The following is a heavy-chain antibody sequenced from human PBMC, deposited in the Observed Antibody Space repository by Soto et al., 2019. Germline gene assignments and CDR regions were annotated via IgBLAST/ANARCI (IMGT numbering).Heavy chain of an antibody. D-gene: IGHD6-6*01. J-gene: IGHJ4*02. CDR3: ARVRVRRQLKKEAFDY. V-gene: IGHV6-1*01. CDR1: GDSVSSNSAA. Sequence: KQSQTLSLTCAISGDSVSSNSAAWNWIRQSPSRGLEWLGRTYYRSKWYNDYAVSVKSRITINPDTSKNQFSLQLNSVTPEDTAVYYCARVRVRRQLKKEAFDYWGQGTLVTVSS. CDR2: TYYRSKWYN.